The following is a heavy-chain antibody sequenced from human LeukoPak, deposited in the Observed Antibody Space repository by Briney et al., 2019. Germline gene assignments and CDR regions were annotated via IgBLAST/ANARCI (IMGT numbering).Heavy chain of an antibody. V-gene: IGHV3-74*01. Sequence: PGGSLRLSCAASGFTFSSYWMHWVRQAPGKGLVWGSRINSDGSSTSYADSVKGRFTISRDNAKNTLYLQMNSLRAEDTAVYYCARGGYSYGLYYFDYWGQGTLVTVSS. CDR2: INSDGSST. D-gene: IGHD5-18*01. J-gene: IGHJ4*02. CDR3: ARGGYSYGLYYFDY. CDR1: GFTFSSYW.